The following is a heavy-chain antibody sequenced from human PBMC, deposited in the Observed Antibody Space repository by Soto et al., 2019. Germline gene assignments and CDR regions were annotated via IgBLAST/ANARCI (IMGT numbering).Heavy chain of an antibody. CDR2: IDSSGVNT. J-gene: IGHJ4*02. CDR1: RYTFKSHG. D-gene: IGHD3-16*01. V-gene: IGHV3-23*01. CDR3: VSWVSAHFDY. Sequence: GGALRRSXAASRYTFKSHGLSWVRQAPGKGLEWVSTIDSSGVNTHYADSVKGRFTISRDNSRNTLHLQMHDLRADDTALYYCVSWVSAHFDYWGQGTVVTVSS.